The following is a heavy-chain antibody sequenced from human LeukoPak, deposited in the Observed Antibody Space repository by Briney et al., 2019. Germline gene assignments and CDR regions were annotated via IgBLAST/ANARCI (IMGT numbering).Heavy chain of an antibody. CDR1: GGSISSYY. D-gene: IGHD3/OR15-3a*01. V-gene: IGHV4-59*01. J-gene: IGHJ4*02. CDR2: IYFSENT. CDR3: ARGVDSSDY. Sequence: SETLSLTCTVSGGSISSYYWSWIRQPPGKGLEWIGYIYFSENTNYNPSLKSRVTISVDTSKNQFSLKLSSVTAADTAVYYCARGVDSSDYWGQGTLVTVSS.